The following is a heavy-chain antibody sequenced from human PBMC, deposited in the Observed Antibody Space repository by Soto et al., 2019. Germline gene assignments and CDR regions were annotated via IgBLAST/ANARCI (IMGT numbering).Heavy chain of an antibody. CDR1: GFTFSNYW. Sequence: EVQLVESGGGLVQPGGSLRLSCAASGFTFSNYWMIWVRQARGKGLEWVANIKQDGSEKYYVDSVKGRFTISRDNAKRTLFLQMNSLTAEDTAVYYCARGGDLESHYYYGMAVWGQGTTVTVSS. CDR3: ARGGDLESHYYYGMAV. CDR2: IKQDGSEK. D-gene: IGHD3-16*01. J-gene: IGHJ6*02. V-gene: IGHV3-7*03.